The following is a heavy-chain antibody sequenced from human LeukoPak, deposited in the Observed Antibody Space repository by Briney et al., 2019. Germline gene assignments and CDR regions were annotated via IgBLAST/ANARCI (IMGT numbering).Heavy chain of an antibody. CDR3: AKAVNYYGSGSYVDY. CDR1: GFTFSSYW. Sequence: GGSLRLSCVASGFTFSSYWMHWVRQDPSKGLVWVSRINGDGRNINYADSVKGRFTISRDNAKNSLYLQMNSLRAEDTALYYCAKAVNYYGSGSYVDYWGQGTLVTVSS. J-gene: IGHJ4*02. CDR2: INGDGRNI. V-gene: IGHV3-74*01. D-gene: IGHD3-10*01.